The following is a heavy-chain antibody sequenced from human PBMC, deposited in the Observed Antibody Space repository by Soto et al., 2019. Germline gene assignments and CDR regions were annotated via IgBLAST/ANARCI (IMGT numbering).Heavy chain of an antibody. CDR1: GFTFTSSA. D-gene: IGHD3-10*01. Sequence: SVKVSCKASGFTFTSSAMQWVRQARGQRLEWIGWIVVGSGNTNYAQKFQERVTITRDMSTSTAYMELSSLRSEDTAVYYCAADVSTMEKHYYYYHLAVWGKGTTVTVSS. CDR2: IVVGSGNT. V-gene: IGHV1-58*02. J-gene: IGHJ6*03. CDR3: AADVSTMEKHYYYYHLAV.